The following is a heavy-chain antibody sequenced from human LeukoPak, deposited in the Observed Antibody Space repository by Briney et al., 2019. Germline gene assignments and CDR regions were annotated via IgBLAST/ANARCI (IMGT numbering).Heavy chain of an antibody. CDR1: GFTFSSYA. V-gene: IGHV3-23*01. J-gene: IGHJ4*02. D-gene: IGHD2-2*02. Sequence: GGSLRLSCAASGFTFSSYAMSWVRQAPGKGLEWVSAISGSGASTYYADSVKGRFTISRDNSKSTLYLQMNSLRAEDTAVYYCARGKYCTSTSCYNPVDYFEYWGQGTLVTVSS. CDR2: ISGSGAST. CDR3: ARGKYCTSTSCYNPVDYFEY.